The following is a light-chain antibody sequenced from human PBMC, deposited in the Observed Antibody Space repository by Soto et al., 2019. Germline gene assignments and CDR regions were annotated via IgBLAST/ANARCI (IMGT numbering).Light chain of an antibody. CDR1: SSDVGGYNY. CDR2: EVS. CDR3: SSYTISSTRV. V-gene: IGLV2-14*01. Sequence: QSALTQPASVSGSPGQSITISCTGTSSDVGGYNYVSWYQQHPGEAPKLMIYEVSNRPSGVSNRFSGSKSGNTAALTISGLKAEDEADYYCSSYTISSTRVFGGGNKVTVL. J-gene: IGLJ3*02.